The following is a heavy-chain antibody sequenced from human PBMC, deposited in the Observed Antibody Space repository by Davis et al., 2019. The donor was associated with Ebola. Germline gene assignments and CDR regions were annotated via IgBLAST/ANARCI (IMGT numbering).Heavy chain of an antibody. J-gene: IGHJ4*02. Sequence: PGGSLRLSCAASGFTFSNDGMRWVRQAPGKGLEWVSTINSAGTTYYGDSVKGRSAISRDNSKNTVYLQMNSLRDGDTAMFYCAREITSHGELDYWGQGTLVTVSS. CDR2: INSAGTT. V-gene: IGHV3-66*02. CDR1: GFTFSNDG. D-gene: IGHD3-10*01. CDR3: AREITSHGELDY.